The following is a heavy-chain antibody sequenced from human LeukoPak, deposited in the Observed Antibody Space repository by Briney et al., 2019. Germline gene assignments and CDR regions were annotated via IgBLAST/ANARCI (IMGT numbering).Heavy chain of an antibody. Sequence: ASVKVSCKASGYTFNSQHIHWVRQAPGQGVEWMGIIIPSGGGTNYAQKFQGRVTMTRDTSTSTVYLEMNSLRSDDTAVYYCARGCIRGGCFDSWGRGTLVIVSS. J-gene: IGHJ5*01. CDR3: ARGCIRGGCFDS. V-gene: IGHV1-46*02. CDR1: GYTFNSQH. D-gene: IGHD5/OR15-5a*01. CDR2: IIPSGGGT.